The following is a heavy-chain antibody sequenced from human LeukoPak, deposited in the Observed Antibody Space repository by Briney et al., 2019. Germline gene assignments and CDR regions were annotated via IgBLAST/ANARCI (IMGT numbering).Heavy chain of an antibody. Sequence: GGSLRLSCAASGFTVSSNYMSWVRQAPGKGLEWVSVIYSGDGTYYADSVKGRFTISRDNAKRFLCLQMNSLRAEDTAVYYCTTLTVASNFDYWGQGTLVTVSS. CDR3: TTLTVASNFDY. D-gene: IGHD6-19*01. CDR1: GFTVSSNY. CDR2: IYSGDGT. J-gene: IGHJ4*02. V-gene: IGHV3-53*01.